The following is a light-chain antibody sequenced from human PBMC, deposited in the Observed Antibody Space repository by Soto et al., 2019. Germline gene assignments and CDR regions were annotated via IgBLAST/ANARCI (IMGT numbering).Light chain of an antibody. J-gene: IGKJ3*01. Sequence: EIVVTQSPVTLSVSPGDRATLSCRASQSISSNLAWYQQKPGQAPRLLIYGASTRATGIPARFSGSGSGTEFTLTISSLQSGDFAVYYCQQYNNWPPIFTFGPGTNVDIK. CDR3: QQYNNWPPIFT. CDR2: GAS. V-gene: IGKV3-15*01. CDR1: QSISSN.